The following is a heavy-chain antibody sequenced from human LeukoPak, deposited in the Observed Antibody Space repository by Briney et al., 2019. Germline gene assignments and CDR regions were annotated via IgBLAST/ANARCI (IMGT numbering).Heavy chain of an antibody. D-gene: IGHD3-10*01. CDR1: GFTFDDYA. Sequence: PGGSLRLSCAASGFTFDDYAMHWVRQAPGKGLEWVSLISWDGGSTYYADSVKGRFTISRDNSKNSLYLQMNSLRAEDTALYYCAKDGGSGSYFGLDYWGQGTLVTVSS. CDR3: AKDGGSGSYFGLDY. V-gene: IGHV3-43D*03. J-gene: IGHJ4*02. CDR2: ISWDGGST.